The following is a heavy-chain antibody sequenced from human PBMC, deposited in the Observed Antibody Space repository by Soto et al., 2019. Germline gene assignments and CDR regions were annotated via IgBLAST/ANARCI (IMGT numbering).Heavy chain of an antibody. CDR2: IIPILGIA. J-gene: IGHJ4*02. Sequence: QVQLVQSGAEVKKPGSSVKVSCKASGGTFSSYTISWVRQASGQGLEWMGRIIPILGIANYAQKFQGRVTITADKSTSTAYMELSSPRSEDTAVYYCARVEGSGSYYLGYWGQGTLVTVSS. D-gene: IGHD1-26*01. V-gene: IGHV1-69*02. CDR3: ARVEGSGSYYLGY. CDR1: GGTFSSYT.